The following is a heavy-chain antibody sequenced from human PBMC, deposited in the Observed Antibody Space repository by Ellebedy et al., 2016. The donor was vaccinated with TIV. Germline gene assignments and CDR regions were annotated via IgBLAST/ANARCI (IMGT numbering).Heavy chain of an antibody. CDR1: GGSINSFGYY. J-gene: IGHJ4*02. CDR2: IYYSGTI. Sequence: SETLSLXCTVSGGSINSFGYYWGWIRQPPGEGLERLATIYYSGTIDYNPSLRSRLTMSRDTSKDQFSLKLTSVTAADTAMYYCVRDSGNWAIDYWGQGTLVTVSS. CDR3: VRDSGNWAIDY. V-gene: IGHV4-39*07. D-gene: IGHD7-27*01.